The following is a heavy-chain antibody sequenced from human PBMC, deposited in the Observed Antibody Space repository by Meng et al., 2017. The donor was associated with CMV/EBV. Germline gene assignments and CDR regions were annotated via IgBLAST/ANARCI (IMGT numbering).Heavy chain of an antibody. CDR3: ARQIPRYCSSTSCLTLNWFDP. CDR2: IIPIFGTA. CDR1: GFTFSNYG. Sequence: SVKVSCKASGFTFSNYGMHWVRQAPGQGLEWMGGIIPIFGTANYAQKFQGRVTITTDESTSTAYMELSSLRSEDTAVYYCARQIPRYCSSTSCLTLNWFDPWGQGTLVTVSS. V-gene: IGHV1-69*05. D-gene: IGHD2-2*01. J-gene: IGHJ5*02.